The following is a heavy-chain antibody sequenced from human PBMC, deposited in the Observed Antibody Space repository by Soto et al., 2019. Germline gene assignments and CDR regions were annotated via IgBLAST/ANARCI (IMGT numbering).Heavy chain of an antibody. CDR1: GGTFSSYA. V-gene: IGHV1-69*13. Sequence: SVKVSCKASGGTFSSYAISWVRQAPGQGLEWIGGIIPIFGTANYAQKFQGRVTITADESTSTAYMELSSLRSEDTAVYYCARGCEGYCSSTSCYEACWFDPWG. CDR3: ARGCEGYCSSTSCYEACWFDP. CDR2: IIPIFGTA. J-gene: IGHJ5*02. D-gene: IGHD2-2*01.